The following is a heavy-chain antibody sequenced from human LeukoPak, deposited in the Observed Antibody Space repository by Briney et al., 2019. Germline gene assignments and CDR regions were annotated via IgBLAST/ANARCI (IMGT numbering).Heavy chain of an antibody. CDR1: GFTVSSNY. D-gene: IGHD3-3*01. V-gene: IGHV3-53*01. CDR3: ARAFAVYYFDY. J-gene: IGHJ4*02. CDR2: IYSGGST. Sequence: GGSLRLSCAASGFTVSSNYMSWVRQAPGKGLEWVSVIYSGGSTYYADSVKGRFTISRDNSKNTLYLQMNSLRAEDTAVYYCARAFAVYYFDYWGQGTLVTVSS.